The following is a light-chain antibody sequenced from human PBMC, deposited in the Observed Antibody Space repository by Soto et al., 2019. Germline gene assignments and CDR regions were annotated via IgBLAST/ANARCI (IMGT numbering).Light chain of an antibody. V-gene: IGKV3-20*01. J-gene: IGKJ5*01. CDR1: QTVNNNY. CDR3: QQYKNWPPIT. CDR2: GAS. Sequence: EIVLTQSPGTLSLSPVERATLSCRASQTVNNNYLSWYQQKLGQAPRLLIYGASSRATGIPDRFSGSGSGTEFTLTISSLQSEDFAVYYCQQYKNWPPITFGQGTRLEIK.